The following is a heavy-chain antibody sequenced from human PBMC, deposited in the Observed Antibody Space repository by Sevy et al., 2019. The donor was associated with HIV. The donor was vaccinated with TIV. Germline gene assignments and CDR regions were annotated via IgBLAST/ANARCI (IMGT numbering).Heavy chain of an antibody. CDR3: ARKPPNYDYVWGSYRLKGYFDY. V-gene: IGHV4-34*01. CDR1: GGSFSGYY. CDR2: INHSGST. Sequence: SETLSLTCAVYGGSFSGYYWSWIRQPPGKGLEWIGEINHSGSTNYNPSLKSRVTISVDTSKNQFSRRLSSVTAADTAVYYCARKPPNYDYVWGSYRLKGYFDYWGQGTLVTVSS. D-gene: IGHD3-16*02. J-gene: IGHJ4*02.